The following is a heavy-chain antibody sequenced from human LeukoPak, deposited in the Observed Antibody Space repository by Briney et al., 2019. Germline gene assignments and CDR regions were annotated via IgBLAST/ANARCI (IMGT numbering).Heavy chain of an antibody. V-gene: IGHV4-34*01. J-gene: IGHJ5*02. CDR1: GGSFSGYY. CDR3: ARRYRYWVWFDP. CDR2: INHSGST. D-gene: IGHD2-15*01. Sequence: SETLSLTCAVYGGSFSGYYWSWIRQPPGKGLEWIGEINHSGSTNYNPSLKNRVTISVDTSKNQFSLKLSSVTAADTAVYYCARRYRYWVWFDPWGQGTLVTVSS.